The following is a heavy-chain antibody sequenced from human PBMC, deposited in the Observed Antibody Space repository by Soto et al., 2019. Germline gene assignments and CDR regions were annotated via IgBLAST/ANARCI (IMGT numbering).Heavy chain of an antibody. Sequence: GGSLRLSCAASGFTFSSYAMSWVRQAPGKGLEWVSAISGSGGSTYYADSVKGRFTISRDNSKNTLYLQMNSLRAEDTAVYYCAKDLLPYSYGESYYYYGMDVWGQGTTVTVSS. CDR1: GFTFSSYA. J-gene: IGHJ6*02. CDR3: AKDLLPYSYGESYYYYGMDV. V-gene: IGHV3-23*01. CDR2: ISGSGGST. D-gene: IGHD5-18*01.